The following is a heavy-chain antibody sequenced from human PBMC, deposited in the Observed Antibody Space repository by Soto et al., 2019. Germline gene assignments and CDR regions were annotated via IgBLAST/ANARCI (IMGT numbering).Heavy chain of an antibody. CDR1: NYSMINGFY. CDR2: ICHSGRP. V-gene: IGHV4-38-2*01. J-gene: IGHJ4*02. D-gene: IGHD6-13*01. CDR3: ARASAGPAGFDY. Sequence: SETLSLTCAVSNYSMINGFYWGFVRRPPGKGLEWIGSICHSGRPYYNPSLRSRATTAVDTSKNQFSLKLTSVTAADTAVYFCARASAGPAGFDYWGQGTLVTVSS.